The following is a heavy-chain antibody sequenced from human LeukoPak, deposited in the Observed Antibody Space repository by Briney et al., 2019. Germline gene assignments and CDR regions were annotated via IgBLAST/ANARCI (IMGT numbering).Heavy chain of an antibody. CDR1: GFSVTNNY. V-gene: IGHV3-53*01. D-gene: IGHD5-24*01. Sequence: GGSLRLSCAVSGFSVTNNYMSWVRQAPGKGLEWVSVFYVGGATYYADSVKGRFTISRDNSENTLYLQMKSLRAEDTAVYYCARGDGYNLFDYWGQGTLSPSPQ. J-gene: IGHJ4*02. CDR3: ARGDGYNLFDY. CDR2: FYVGGAT.